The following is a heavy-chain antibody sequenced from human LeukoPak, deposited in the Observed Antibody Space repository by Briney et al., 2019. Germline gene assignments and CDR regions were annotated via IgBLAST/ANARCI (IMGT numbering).Heavy chain of an antibody. Sequence: SETLSLTCTVSGGSISSYYWSWIRQPPGKGLEWIGYIYYSGSTNYNPPLKSRVTISVDTSKNQFSLKLSSVTAADTAVYYCARPAYYYYMDVWGKGTTVTVSS. CDR1: GGSISSYY. V-gene: IGHV4-59*01. D-gene: IGHD2-2*01. CDR2: IYYSGST. CDR3: ARPAYYYYMDV. J-gene: IGHJ6*03.